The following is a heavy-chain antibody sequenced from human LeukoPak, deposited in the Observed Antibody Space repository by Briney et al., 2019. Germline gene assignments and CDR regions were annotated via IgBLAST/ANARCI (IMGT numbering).Heavy chain of an antibody. V-gene: IGHV3-30*02. CDR2: IRYDGSNK. CDR1: GFTFSSYG. CDR3: ARLRYYAMDV. Sequence: GGSLRLSCAASGFTFSSYGMHWVRQAPGKGLEWVAFIRYDGSNKYYADSVKGRFTTSRDNSKNTLYLQMNSLRAEDTAVYYCARLRYYAMDVWGQGTTVTAPS. J-gene: IGHJ6*02.